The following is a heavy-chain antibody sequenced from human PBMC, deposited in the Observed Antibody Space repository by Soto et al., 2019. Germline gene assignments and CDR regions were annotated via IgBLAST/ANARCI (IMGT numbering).Heavy chain of an antibody. Sequence: PGESLKISCKGSGYSFTSYWNDWVRQMPGKGLEWMGRIDPSDSYTNYSPSFQGHVTISADKSISTAYLQWSSLKASDTAMYYCARTSMQSRGYSYGHGGMDVWGQGTTVTVSS. J-gene: IGHJ6*02. CDR1: GYSFTSYW. V-gene: IGHV5-10-1*01. CDR2: IDPSDSYT. D-gene: IGHD5-18*01. CDR3: ARTSMQSRGYSYGHGGMDV.